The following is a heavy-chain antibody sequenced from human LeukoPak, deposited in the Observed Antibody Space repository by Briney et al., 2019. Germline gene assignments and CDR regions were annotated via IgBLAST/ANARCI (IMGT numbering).Heavy chain of an antibody. V-gene: IGHV3-74*01. Sequence: GGSLRLSCAASGFTFSNYWMHWVRQAPGKGLVWVSRINSDGINTSYADSVKGRFTISRDNAKNTLYLQMNSLRAEDTAVYYCAKVDGAIAVAGHDAFDIWGQGTMVTVSS. CDR3: AKVDGAIAVAGHDAFDI. J-gene: IGHJ3*02. CDR2: INSDGINT. CDR1: GFTFSNYW. D-gene: IGHD6-19*01.